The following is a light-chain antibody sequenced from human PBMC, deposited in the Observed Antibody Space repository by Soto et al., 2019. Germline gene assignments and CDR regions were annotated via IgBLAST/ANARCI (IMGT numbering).Light chain of an antibody. J-gene: IGLJ2*01. CDR1: SSNIGNNY. CDR3: GTWDGSLNTQI. Sequence: QSVLTQPPSVSAAPGQKVTISCSGSSSNIGNNYVSWYQQLPGTAPKLLIYDNDKRPSGIPDRFSGSKSGTSATLGITGLQTGAEADYYCGTWDGSLNTQIFGGGTKLTVL. V-gene: IGLV1-51*01. CDR2: DND.